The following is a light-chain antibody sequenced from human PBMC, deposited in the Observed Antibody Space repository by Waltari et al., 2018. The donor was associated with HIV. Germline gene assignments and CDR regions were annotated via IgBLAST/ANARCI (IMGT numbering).Light chain of an antibody. CDR3: SSYTSSSVV. J-gene: IGLJ2*01. CDR1: SSDVGGSNY. Sequence: QSALTQPAPVPGSPGQPITISCPVTSSDVGGSNYVPWYQQHPGKAPKLMMYEVSNRPSGVSNRFSGSKSGNTASLTISGLQAEDEADYYCSSYTSSSVVFGGGTKLTVL. V-gene: IGLV2-14*01. CDR2: EVS.